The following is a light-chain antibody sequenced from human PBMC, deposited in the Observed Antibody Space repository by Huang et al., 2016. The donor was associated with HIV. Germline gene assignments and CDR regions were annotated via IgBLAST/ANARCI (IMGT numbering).Light chain of an antibody. V-gene: IGKV2-30*02. Sequence: EVVMTPSPLSLPVTLGQPASISCRSSQSLLHSDGNTSLNWFQQRPGQSPRRLIYKLSQRHSGVSDRFSGSGADTNFTLKISRVEAEDIGVYYCMQGTRWPPSTFGQGTRLEIK. CDR3: MQGTRWPPST. CDR2: KLS. CDR1: QSLLHSDGNTS. J-gene: IGKJ5*01.